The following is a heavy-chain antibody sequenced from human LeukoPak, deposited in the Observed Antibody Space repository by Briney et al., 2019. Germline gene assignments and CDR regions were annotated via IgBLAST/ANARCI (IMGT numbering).Heavy chain of an antibody. V-gene: IGHV3-21*04. CDR1: GFTFSSYW. CDR2: ISSSSSYI. D-gene: IGHD5-18*01. J-gene: IGHJ4*02. Sequence: GGSLRLSCAASGFTFSSYWMSWVRQAPGKGLEWVSSISSSSSYIYYADSVKGRFTISRDNAKNSLYLQMNSLRAEDTAVYYCAKQLLLWGTAMVATSNVLDYWGQGTLVTVSS. CDR3: AKQLLLWGTAMVATSNVLDY.